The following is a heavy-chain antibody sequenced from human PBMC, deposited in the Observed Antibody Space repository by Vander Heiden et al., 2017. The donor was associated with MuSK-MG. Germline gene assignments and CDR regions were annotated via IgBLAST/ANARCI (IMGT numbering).Heavy chain of an antibody. CDR3: TRDGSWSSDY. CDR1: GSSLGNSW. Sequence: EVQLVAPGGDLVQRGGSLRLSRAASGSSLGNSWMNCVHPVPGKGLEWVAKIKPDGSDKYHVDSVKGRFTISRDNAKNSLFLQMNSLRAEDTAVYYCTRDGSWSSDYWGRGTLVTVSS. J-gene: IGHJ4*02. CDR2: IKPDGSDK. D-gene: IGHD3-10*01. V-gene: IGHV3-7*01.